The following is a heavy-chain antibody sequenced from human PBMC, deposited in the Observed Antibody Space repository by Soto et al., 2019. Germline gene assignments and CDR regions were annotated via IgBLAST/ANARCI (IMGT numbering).Heavy chain of an antibody. CDR2: IYSGGTI. CDR1: GFTVTISY. V-gene: IGHV3-53*01. Sequence: VQVVESGGGLVQPGGSLRLSCAVSGFTVTISYMSWVRQAPGKGLEWVSVIYSGGTIYYADSVKGRFTISRDTSKNTLYLQMNSLRGDDTAVYYCHGYGYWGQGTLVTVSS. CDR3: HGYGY. D-gene: IGHD5-12*01. J-gene: IGHJ4*02.